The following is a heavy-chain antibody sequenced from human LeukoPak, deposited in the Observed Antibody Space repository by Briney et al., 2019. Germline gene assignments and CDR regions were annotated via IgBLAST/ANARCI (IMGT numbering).Heavy chain of an antibody. J-gene: IGHJ3*02. V-gene: IGHV3-21*01. D-gene: IGHD2/OR15-2a*01. CDR1: GFTFSSYS. CDR3: ASFRNTDI. Sequence: GGSLRLSCAASGFTFSSYSMTWFRRAQGKGLEWVTSIDGNTAYIYYADSVKGRFTISRDNAKNSLDLQMNSLRVEDTAVYYCASFRNTDIWGQGTTVTVSP. CDR2: IDGNTAYI.